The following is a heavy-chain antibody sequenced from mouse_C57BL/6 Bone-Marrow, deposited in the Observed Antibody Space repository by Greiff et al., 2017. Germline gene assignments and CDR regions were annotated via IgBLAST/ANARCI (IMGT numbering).Heavy chain of an antibody. CDR2: ISSGGDYS. CDR3: TREGRYYAAWFAY. D-gene: IGHD1-1*02. V-gene: IGHV5-9-1*02. Sequence: DVKLVESGEGLVKPGGSLKLSCAASGFTFSSYAMSWVRQTPEKRLEWVAYISSGGDYSYYADTLKGRFTISRDNAKNPLYLQMSSLKSEDTAMYYCTREGRYYAAWFAYWGQGTPVTVSA. J-gene: IGHJ3*01. CDR1: GFTFSSYA.